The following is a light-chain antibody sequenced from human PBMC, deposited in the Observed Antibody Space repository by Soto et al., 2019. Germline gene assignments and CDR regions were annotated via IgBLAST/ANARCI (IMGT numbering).Light chain of an antibody. CDR1: SSDIGSFNY. J-gene: IGLJ2*01. CDR2: EVI. Sequence: QSALTQPASVSGSPGQSVTISCTGSSSDIGSFNYVSWYQQLPGKAPKLIIYEVINRPSGVSDRFSGSKSGNTASLTISGLQAEDEAHYHCSSYTSATTVVFGGGTKLTVL. CDR3: SSYTSATTVV. V-gene: IGLV2-14*01.